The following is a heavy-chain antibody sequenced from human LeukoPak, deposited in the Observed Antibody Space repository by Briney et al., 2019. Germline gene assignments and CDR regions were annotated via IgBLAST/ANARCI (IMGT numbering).Heavy chain of an antibody. D-gene: IGHD5-18*01. CDR2: IIPIFGTA. Sequence: SVTVSCKPSVGTFSSYAISWVRQAPGQELEWMGGIIPIFGTANYAQKFQGRVTITADKSTSTAYMELSSLRSEDTAVYYCARNTADTAMVTVDYWGQGTLVTVSS. CDR3: ARNTADTAMVTVDY. CDR1: VGTFSSYA. V-gene: IGHV1-69*06. J-gene: IGHJ4*02.